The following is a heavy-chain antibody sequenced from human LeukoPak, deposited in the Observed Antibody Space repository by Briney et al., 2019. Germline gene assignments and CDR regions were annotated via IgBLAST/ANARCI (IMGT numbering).Heavy chain of an antibody. V-gene: IGHV3-13*01. CDR3: ARGDCSSTSCPPDY. CDR1: GFTFSSYD. D-gene: IGHD2-2*01. J-gene: IGHJ4*02. CDR2: IGTAGDT. Sequence: PGGSLRPSCAASGFTFSSYDMHWVRQATGKGLEWVSAIGTAGDTYYPGSVKGRFTISRENAKNSLYLQMNSLRAGDTAVYYCARGDCSSTSCPPDYWGQGTLVTVSS.